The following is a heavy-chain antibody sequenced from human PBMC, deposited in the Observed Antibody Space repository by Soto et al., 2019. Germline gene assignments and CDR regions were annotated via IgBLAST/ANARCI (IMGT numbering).Heavy chain of an antibody. CDR2: INEDGSVK. D-gene: IGHD6-19*01. CDR3: AKDCEPSSGWFHYFDY. Sequence: GGSLRLSCAASGFTFSGHWMTWVRQVPGRGLEWVANINEDGSVKGYVDSVKGRFTISRDNSKNTLYLQMNSLRAEDTAVYYCAKDCEPSSGWFHYFDYWGQGTLVIVSS. V-gene: IGHV3-7*03. J-gene: IGHJ4*02. CDR1: GFTFSGHW.